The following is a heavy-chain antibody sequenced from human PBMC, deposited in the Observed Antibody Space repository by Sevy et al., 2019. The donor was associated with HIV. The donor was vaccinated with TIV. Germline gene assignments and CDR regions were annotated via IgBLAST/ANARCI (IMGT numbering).Heavy chain of an antibody. Sequence: SETLSLTCTVSSGSISNYYWSWIRQPPGKGLEWIGYMSYSGNTDYNPSLKSRGTISIDTSKNQFSLKLSSVTAADTAVYYCARELHEYISFPKKRYYYYGMDVWGQGTTVTVSS. J-gene: IGHJ6*02. D-gene: IGHD6-6*01. V-gene: IGHV4-59*01. CDR3: ARELHEYISFPKKRYYYYGMDV. CDR1: SGSISNYY. CDR2: MSYSGNT.